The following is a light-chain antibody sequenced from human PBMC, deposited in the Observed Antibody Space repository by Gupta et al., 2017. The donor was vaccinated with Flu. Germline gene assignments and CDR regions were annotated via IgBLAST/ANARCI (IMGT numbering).Light chain of an antibody. V-gene: IGKV1-39*01. CDR1: QSTSNY. Sequence: DIQMTQSPSSLSASLGDRVTITCRTSQSTSNYLNWYQQRPGEAPKLLIYNASSLQSGIPSRFSGSGSGTVFTHSINSLQAEDFATYFCQRFYSFGQGTKMEIK. J-gene: IGKJ2*01. CDR2: NAS. CDR3: QRFYS.